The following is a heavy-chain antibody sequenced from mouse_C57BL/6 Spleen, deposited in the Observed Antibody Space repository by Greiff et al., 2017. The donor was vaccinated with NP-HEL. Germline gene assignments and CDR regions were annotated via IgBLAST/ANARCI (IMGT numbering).Heavy chain of an antibody. CDR1: GYAFSSSW. J-gene: IGHJ3*01. D-gene: IGHD1-1*01. CDR2: IYPGDGDT. Sequence: VQLHQSGPELVKPGASVKISCKASGYAFSSSWMNWVKQRPGKGLEWIGRIYPGDGDTNYNGKFKGKATLTADKSSSTAYMQLSSLTSEDSAVYFCARKGYGSSWFAYWGQGTLVTVSA. CDR3: ARKGYGSSWFAY. V-gene: IGHV1-82*01.